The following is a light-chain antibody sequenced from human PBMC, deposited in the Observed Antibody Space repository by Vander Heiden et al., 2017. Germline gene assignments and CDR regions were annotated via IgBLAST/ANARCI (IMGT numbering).Light chain of an antibody. CDR3: HQYGSSSWT. V-gene: IGKV3-20*01. Sequence: EIVLTQSPATLSLSPGERATLSCRASQSVSSSYLAWYQQKPGQAPRLLIYGASSRATGIPDRFSGSGSATDFTLTISRLDPEDFAVYYCHQYGSSSWTFGQGTKVEIK. J-gene: IGKJ1*01. CDR1: QSVSSSY. CDR2: GAS.